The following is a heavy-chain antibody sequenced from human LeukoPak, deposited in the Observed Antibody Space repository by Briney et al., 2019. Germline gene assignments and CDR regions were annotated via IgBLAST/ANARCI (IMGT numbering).Heavy chain of an antibody. CDR3: ARDIAYDSSGYYSPHFDY. V-gene: IGHV3-53*01. CDR1: GFTVSSNY. D-gene: IGHD3-22*01. Sequence: PGGSLGLSCAASGFTVSSNYMSWVRQAPGKGLEWVSVIYSGGSTYYADSVKGRFTISRDNSKNTLYLQMNSLRAEDTAVYYCARDIAYDSSGYYSPHFDYWGQGTLVTVSS. J-gene: IGHJ4*02. CDR2: IYSGGST.